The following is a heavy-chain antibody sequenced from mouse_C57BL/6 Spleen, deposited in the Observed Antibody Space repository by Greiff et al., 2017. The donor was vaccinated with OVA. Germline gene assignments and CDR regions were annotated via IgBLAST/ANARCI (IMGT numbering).Heavy chain of an antibody. CDR3: ARGPFYYTYWYFDV. D-gene: IGHD2-1*01. CDR2: INPNNGGT. J-gene: IGHJ1*03. CDR1: GYTFTDYN. Sequence: VQLKESGPELVKPGASVKMSCKASGYTFTDYNMHWVKQSHGKSLEWIGYINPNNGGTSYNQKFKGKATLTVNKSSSTAYMELRSLTSEDSAVYYCARGPFYYTYWYFDVWGTGTTVTVSS. V-gene: IGHV1-22*01.